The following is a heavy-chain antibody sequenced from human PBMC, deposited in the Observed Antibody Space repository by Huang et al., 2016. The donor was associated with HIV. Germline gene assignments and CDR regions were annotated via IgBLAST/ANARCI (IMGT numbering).Heavy chain of an antibody. Sequence: QVQLVQSGGEVKKPGASVKFSGKASAYTFTSYGISWVREAPGQGLEWMGWISTNNGDTNYAQKFQGRVTMTTDTSTSTAYMELRSLRSDDTAVYYCGGSSGYWSFDYWGQGTLVTVSS. J-gene: IGHJ4*02. CDR2: ISTNNGDT. D-gene: IGHD3-22*01. CDR3: GGSSGYWSFDY. CDR1: AYTFTSYG. V-gene: IGHV1-18*04.